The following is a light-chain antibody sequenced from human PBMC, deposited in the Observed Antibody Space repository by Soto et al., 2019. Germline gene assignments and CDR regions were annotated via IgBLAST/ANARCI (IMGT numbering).Light chain of an antibody. CDR3: SSYTITHIPVI. J-gene: IGLJ7*01. V-gene: IGLV1-40*01. CDR1: SSNIGAGYD. CDR2: ANT. Sequence: QSALAQPPSVSGAPGQRITISCTGSSSNIGAGYDVQWYQHLPGTAPRLLVFANTDRPSGVPDRISGSKSGTSASLAITGLQAEDEADYYCSSYTITHIPVIFGGGTQLTVL.